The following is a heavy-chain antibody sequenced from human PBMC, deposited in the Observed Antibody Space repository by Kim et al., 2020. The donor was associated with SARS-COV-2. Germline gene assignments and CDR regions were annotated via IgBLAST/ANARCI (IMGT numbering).Heavy chain of an antibody. V-gene: IGHV4-34*01. D-gene: IGHD3-10*01. CDR2: INHSGST. CDR1: GGSFSGYY. Sequence: SETLSLTCAVYGGSFSGYYWSWIRQPPGKGLEWIGEINHSGSTNYNPSLKSRVTISVDTSKNQFSLKLSSVTAADTAVYYCALRDYYGSGSYYASFAYWGQGTLVTVSS. J-gene: IGHJ4*02. CDR3: ALRDYYGSGSYYASFAY.